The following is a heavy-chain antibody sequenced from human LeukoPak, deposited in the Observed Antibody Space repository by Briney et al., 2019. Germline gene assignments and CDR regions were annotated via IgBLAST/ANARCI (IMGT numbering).Heavy chain of an antibody. CDR1: GFTFSSYG. J-gene: IGHJ4*02. CDR3: AKDRYYDNTGDHYESEY. D-gene: IGHD3-22*01. Sequence: GGSLRLSCAASGFTFSSYGMHWVRQAPGKGLEWVAFIRYDGSNKYYADSVTGRFTISRDNSKNTLYLQMNSLRAEDTAVYYCAKDRYYDNTGDHYESEYWGRGTLVTVSS. V-gene: IGHV3-30*02. CDR2: IRYDGSNK.